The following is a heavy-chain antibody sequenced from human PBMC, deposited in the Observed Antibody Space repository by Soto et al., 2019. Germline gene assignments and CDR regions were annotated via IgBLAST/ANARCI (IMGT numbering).Heavy chain of an antibody. J-gene: IGHJ4*02. D-gene: IGHD7-27*01. CDR2: ISTTGGHV. CDR3: VSQPPWARTFES. CDR1: GFLFRNDE. Sequence: EVRLVESGGDLVKSGGSLRLSCVGSGFLFRNDEMNWVRQAPGKGLEWLAHISTTGGHVSEADSVKVRFTISRDNTKHTLYLKMNSLRTEDTGVYYCVSQPPWARTFESWGQGTLVNVSS. V-gene: IGHV3-48*03.